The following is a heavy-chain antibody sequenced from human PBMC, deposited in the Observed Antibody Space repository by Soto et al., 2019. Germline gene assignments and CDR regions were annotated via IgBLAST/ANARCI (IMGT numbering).Heavy chain of an antibody. V-gene: IGHV4-30-4*01. J-gene: IGHJ4*02. Sequence: SETLSLTCPVSGCSINSSDYHWSWTRQSPAKGLEWIGYIHNSGTSFYNLSLRGRVTVTLDTSRSQFSLTLASVTAADTAVYYCVREERIAAPQLDYWGQGIPVTVSS. D-gene: IGHD6-6*01. CDR1: GCSINSSDYH. CDR3: VREERIAAPQLDY. CDR2: IHNSGTS.